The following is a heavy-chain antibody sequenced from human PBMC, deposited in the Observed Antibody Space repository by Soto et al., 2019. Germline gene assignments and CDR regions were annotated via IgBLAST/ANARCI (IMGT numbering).Heavy chain of an antibody. J-gene: IGHJ5*02. D-gene: IGHD5-12*01. CDR2: ISTYSGDT. V-gene: IGHV1-18*01. CDR1: GYTFFTYD. CDR3: ARHHGPTTSENWFGP. Sequence: ASVKVSCKASGYTFFTYDISWVRQAPGQGLEWMGWISTYSGDTKYAQKFQGRVTMTTDTSTTTAYLELRSLRSDDTAVYYCARHHGPTTSENWFGPWGQGTLVTVSS.